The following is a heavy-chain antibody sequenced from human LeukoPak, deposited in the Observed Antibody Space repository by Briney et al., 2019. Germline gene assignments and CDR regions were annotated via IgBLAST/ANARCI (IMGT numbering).Heavy chain of an antibody. J-gene: IGHJ5*02. Sequence: PGGSLRLSCAASGFTFSSYAMSWVRQAPGKGLEWVSAISGSGGSTYYADSVKGRFTTSRDNSKNTLYLQMNSLRAEDTAVYYCAKNRIRTNLNWFDPWGQGTLVTVSS. CDR3: AKNRIRTNLNWFDP. CDR2: ISGSGGST. V-gene: IGHV3-23*01. CDR1: GFTFSSYA. D-gene: IGHD1/OR15-1a*01.